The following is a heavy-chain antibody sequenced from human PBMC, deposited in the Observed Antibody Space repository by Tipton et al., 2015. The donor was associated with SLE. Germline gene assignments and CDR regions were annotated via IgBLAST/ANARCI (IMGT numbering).Heavy chain of an antibody. Sequence: TLSLTCTVSGGSISSSSSYWGWIRQPPGKGLEWIGTIYYSGSAYYNPSLKSRVTISVDTSKNQFSLKLSSVTAADTAVYYCAREGRREQLALDYWGQGTLVTVSS. CDR1: GGSISSSSSY. CDR2: IYYSGSA. D-gene: IGHD6-6*01. J-gene: IGHJ4*02. CDR3: AREGRREQLALDY. V-gene: IGHV4-39*07.